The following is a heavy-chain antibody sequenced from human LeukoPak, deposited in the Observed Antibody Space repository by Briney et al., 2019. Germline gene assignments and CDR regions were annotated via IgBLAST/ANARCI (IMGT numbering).Heavy chain of an antibody. J-gene: IGHJ4*02. V-gene: IGHV3-23*01. CDR2: IIISDGRT. CDR3: ARGSVLTFHY. Sequence: GGSLRLSCTASGFTFSRSAMTWVRQAPGKGLEWLSSIIISDGRTYYSDPVKGRVTISRDISKNTLYLQMNSLRAEDTAVYYCARGSVLTFHYWGQGTLVTVSS. D-gene: IGHD3-10*01. CDR1: GFTFSRSA.